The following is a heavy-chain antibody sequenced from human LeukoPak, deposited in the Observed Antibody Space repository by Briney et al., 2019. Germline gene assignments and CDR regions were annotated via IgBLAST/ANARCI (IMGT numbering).Heavy chain of an antibody. CDR2: INHSGST. V-gene: IGHV4-34*01. Sequence: PSETLSLTCAVYGGSFSGYYWSWIRQPPGKGLEWIGEINHSGSTNYNPSLKSRVTISVDTSKNQFSLKLSSVTAADTAVYYCARGRPSSVQYDYYYYYMDVWGKGTTVTVSS. CDR3: ARGRPSSVQYDYYYYYMDV. D-gene: IGHD4-11*01. CDR1: GGSFSGYY. J-gene: IGHJ6*03.